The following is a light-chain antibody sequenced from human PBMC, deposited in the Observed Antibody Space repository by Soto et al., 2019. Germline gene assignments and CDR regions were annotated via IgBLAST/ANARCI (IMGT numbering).Light chain of an antibody. CDR3: ATWDDSLSGVE. CDR2: RNN. CDR1: SSNIGRNT. V-gene: IGLV1-44*01. J-gene: IGLJ3*02. Sequence: QSVLTQPPSESGTPGQRVTIPCSGSSSNIGRNTVNWYQRLPVAAPRLLVYRNNQRPSGVPDRFSGSKSGTSASLAISGLQSEDEADYYCATWDDSLSGVEFGGGTKLTVL.